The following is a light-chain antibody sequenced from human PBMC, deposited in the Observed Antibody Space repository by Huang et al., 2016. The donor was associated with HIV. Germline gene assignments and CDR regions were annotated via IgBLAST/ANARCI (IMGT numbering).Light chain of an antibody. V-gene: IGKV1-39*01. CDR1: QNINSD. CDR2: ITS. CDR3: QQSHSTPWT. J-gene: IGKJ1*01. Sequence: DIQMSQSPSYLSASVGDRVTINCRASQNINSDLNWYQQKPGKAPTLLIYITSNLASAAPSRFSGSGSGTDFTLTITTLQPEDLATYFCQQSHSTPWTFGLGTKVEI.